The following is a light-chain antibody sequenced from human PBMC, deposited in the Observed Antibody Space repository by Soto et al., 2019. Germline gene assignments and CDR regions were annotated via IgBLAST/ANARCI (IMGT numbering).Light chain of an antibody. CDR2: DAS. V-gene: IGKV1-33*01. Sequence: DIQMTKSPSSLSASVGDRVTITCQASEDINNNLNWYQQKPGEAPKLLISDASNLETGVPSRFSGGGSVTHFTFTISSLQPEDIATYYCQHFHNLPVTFGGGTKVEMK. CDR3: QHFHNLPVT. CDR1: EDINNN. J-gene: IGKJ4*01.